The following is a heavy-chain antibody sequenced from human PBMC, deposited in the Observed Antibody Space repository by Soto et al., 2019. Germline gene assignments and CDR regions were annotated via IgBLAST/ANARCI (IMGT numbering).Heavy chain of an antibody. CDR3: ARRHCSSTTCQIDY. CDR1: GGSISSYY. D-gene: IGHD2-2*01. V-gene: IGHV4-59*08. Sequence: SETLSLTCTVSGGSISSYYWSWIRQPTGKGLEWIGYIYYSGSTNYNPSLKSRVTISVDTSKNQFSLKLSSVTAADTAVYYCARRHCSSTTCQIDYWGQGTLVAVSS. J-gene: IGHJ4*02. CDR2: IYYSGST.